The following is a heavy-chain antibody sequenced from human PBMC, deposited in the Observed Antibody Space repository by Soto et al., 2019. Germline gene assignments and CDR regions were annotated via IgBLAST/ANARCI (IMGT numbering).Heavy chain of an antibody. Sequence: QVQLQESGPGLVKPSQTLSLTCTVSGGSISSGGYFWSWIRQHPGKGLEWIGYIYYSGSTYSNPSLERRVTISVAPSKSLSSLKLSPVTAADTAVYYCARGVLLWGQGTLVTVSS. CDR1: GGSISSGGYF. CDR2: IYYSGST. V-gene: IGHV4-31*03. CDR3: ARGVLL. J-gene: IGHJ4*02.